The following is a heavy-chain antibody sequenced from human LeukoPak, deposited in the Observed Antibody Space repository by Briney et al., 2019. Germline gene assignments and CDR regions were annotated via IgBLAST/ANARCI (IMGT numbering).Heavy chain of an antibody. CDR3: ARDSSSRSSSFDY. CDR2: IIPIFGTA. Sequence: SVKVSCKAPGGTFSSYAISWVRQAPGQGLEWMGGIIPIFGTANYAQKFQGRVTITADESTSTAYMELSSLRSENTAVYYCARDSSSRSSSFDYWGQGTLVTVSS. CDR1: GGTFSSYA. V-gene: IGHV1-69*13. D-gene: IGHD6-6*01. J-gene: IGHJ4*02.